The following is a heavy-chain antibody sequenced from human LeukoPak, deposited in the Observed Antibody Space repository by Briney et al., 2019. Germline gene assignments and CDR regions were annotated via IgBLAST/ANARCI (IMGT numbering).Heavy chain of an antibody. Sequence: SQTLSLTCTVSGGSISSGSYYWSWIRQPGGKGLEWIGRIYTSGSTNYNPSLKSRVTISVDTSKNQFSLKLSSVTAADTAVYYCARVWYSSIAARPRAFDIWGQGTMVTVSS. CDR3: ARVWYSSIAARPRAFDI. D-gene: IGHD6-6*01. CDR2: IYTSGST. CDR1: GGSISSGSYY. J-gene: IGHJ3*02. V-gene: IGHV4-61*02.